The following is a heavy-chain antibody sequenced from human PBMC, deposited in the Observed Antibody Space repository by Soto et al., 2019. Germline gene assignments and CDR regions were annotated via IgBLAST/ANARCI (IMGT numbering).Heavy chain of an antibody. D-gene: IGHD3-22*01. J-gene: IGHJ4*02. V-gene: IGHV4-30-4*08. CDR2: IYYSGST. CDR3: ARTYYYDSSGSDY. CDR1: GGSISSGGYY. Sequence: SETLSLTCTVSGGSISSGGYYWSWIRQHPGKGLEWIGYIYYSGSTYYNPSLKSRVTISVDTSKNQFSLKLSSLTAADTAVYYCARTYYYDSSGSDYWGQGTLVTVSS.